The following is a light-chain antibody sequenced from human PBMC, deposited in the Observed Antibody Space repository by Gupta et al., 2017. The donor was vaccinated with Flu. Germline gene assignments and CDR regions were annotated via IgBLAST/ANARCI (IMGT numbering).Light chain of an antibody. V-gene: IGKV3-15*01. Sequence: EILMTHSPATLSVSQGERVILSCRASQSVGGSVAWYQQKPGQAPRLLIYGASTRATGVTAKFSGSGSGTEFTLTISSLQSEDFAVYYCQQYDSGPPAYIFGQGTKLEIK. CDR3: QQYDSGPPAYI. CDR1: QSVGGS. J-gene: IGKJ2*01. CDR2: GAS.